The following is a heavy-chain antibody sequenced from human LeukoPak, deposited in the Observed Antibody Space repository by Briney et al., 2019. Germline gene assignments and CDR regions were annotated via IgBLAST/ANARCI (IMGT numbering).Heavy chain of an antibody. J-gene: IGHJ4*02. Sequence: GGSLRLSCAASGFTFSSYAMSWVRQAPGKGLEWVSPISGSGGSTYYADSVKGRFTISRDNSKNTLYLQMNSLRAEDTAVYYCAKFKSGGYSYGYFYFDYWGQGTLVTVSS. D-gene: IGHD5-18*01. V-gene: IGHV3-23*01. CDR3: AKFKSGGYSYGYFYFDY. CDR1: GFTFSSYA. CDR2: ISGSGGST.